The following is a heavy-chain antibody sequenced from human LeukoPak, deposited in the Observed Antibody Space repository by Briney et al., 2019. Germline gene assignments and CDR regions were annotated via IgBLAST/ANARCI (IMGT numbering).Heavy chain of an antibody. J-gene: IGHJ4*02. CDR2: IYYSGST. CDR3: AGRDYKYSSLDY. D-gene: IGHD4/OR15-4a*01. Sequence: PSETLSLTCTVSGGXISSYYCSWIRQPPGKGLEWIVYIYYSGSTIYNPSLKSRVTMSLDTSKNQFSLKLTSVTAADTAVYYCAGRDYKYSSLDYWGQGTLVTVSS. CDR1: GGXISSYY. V-gene: IGHV4-59*08.